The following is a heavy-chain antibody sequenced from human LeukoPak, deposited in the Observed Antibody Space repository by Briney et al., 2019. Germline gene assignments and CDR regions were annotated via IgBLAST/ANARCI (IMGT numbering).Heavy chain of an antibody. J-gene: IGHJ3*02. CDR1: GGSFSGYY. D-gene: IGHD7-27*01. V-gene: IGHV4-34*01. CDR2: INHSGST. Sequence: PSETLSLTCAVYGGSFSGYYWSWIRQPPGKGLEWIGEINHSGSTNYNPSLKSRVTISVDTSKNQFSLKLSSVTAADTAVYYCARRFPPNWGNRRAPDDAFDIWGQGTMVTVSS. CDR3: ARRFPPNWGNRRAPDDAFDI.